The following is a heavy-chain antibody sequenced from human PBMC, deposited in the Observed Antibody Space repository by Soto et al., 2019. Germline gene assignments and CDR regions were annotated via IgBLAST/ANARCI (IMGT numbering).Heavy chain of an antibody. V-gene: IGHV3-23*01. CDR3: AKDWGVDWNRFGY. J-gene: IGHJ4*02. Sequence: PGGSLRLSCAASGFTFTNYAMSWVRQAPGKGLEWVSTLSGSGGSTYYADSVKGRFTVSRDTSKNTLYLQMNSLRAEDTAVYYCAKDWGVDWNRFGYWVKGTLV. CDR1: GFTFTNYA. D-gene: IGHD1-1*01. CDR2: LSGSGGST.